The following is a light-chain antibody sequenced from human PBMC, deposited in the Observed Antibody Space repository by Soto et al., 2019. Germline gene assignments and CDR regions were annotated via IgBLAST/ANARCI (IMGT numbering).Light chain of an antibody. CDR1: RSIGNN. Sequence: EIQVTQSPTSLSASVGERITITCRASRSIGNNLNWYHQRPGKAPQLLIYAASSLQSGVPSRFSGSSSGTDFALTINGLHPEDFATYYCQQSFSPHIAVGQGTRL. CDR3: QQSFSPHIA. J-gene: IGKJ5*01. V-gene: IGKV1-39*01. CDR2: AAS.